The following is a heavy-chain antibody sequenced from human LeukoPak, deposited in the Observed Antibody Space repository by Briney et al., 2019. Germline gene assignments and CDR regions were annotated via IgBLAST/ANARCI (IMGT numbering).Heavy chain of an antibody. CDR3: AELGITMIGGV. V-gene: IGHV3-48*04. CDR2: ISSSGSTI. CDR1: GFTFSNAW. Sequence: GGSLRLSCATSGFTFSNAWMNWVRQAPGKGLEWVSYISSSGSTIYYADSVKGRFTISRDNAKNSLYLQMNSLRAEDTAVYYCAELGITMIGGVWGKGTTVTISS. D-gene: IGHD3-10*02. J-gene: IGHJ6*04.